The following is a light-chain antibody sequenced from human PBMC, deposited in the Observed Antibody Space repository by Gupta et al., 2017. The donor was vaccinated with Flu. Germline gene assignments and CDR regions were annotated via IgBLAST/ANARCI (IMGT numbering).Light chain of an antibody. CDR1: QGISSY. CDR3: QQYYSYPWT. V-gene: IGKV1-8*01. Sequence: GDRVTITWRASQGISSYLAWYQQKPGKAPKLLIYAASTLQSGVPSRFSGSGSGTDFTLTISCLQSEDFATYYCQQYYSYPWTFGQGTKVEIK. J-gene: IGKJ1*01. CDR2: AAS.